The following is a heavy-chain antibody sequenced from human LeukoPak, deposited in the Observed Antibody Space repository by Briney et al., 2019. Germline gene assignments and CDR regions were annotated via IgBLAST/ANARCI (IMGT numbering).Heavy chain of an antibody. V-gene: IGHV4-34*01. CDR3: ARDPFYSDAFDI. CDR2: INHSGST. CDR1: GGSFSGYY. Sequence: SETLSLTCAVYGGSFSGYYWSWIRQPPGKGLEWIGEINHSGSTNYNPFLKSRVTISVDTSKNQFSLKLSSVTAADTAVYYCARDPFYSDAFDIWGQGTMVTVSS. D-gene: IGHD2-15*01. J-gene: IGHJ3*02.